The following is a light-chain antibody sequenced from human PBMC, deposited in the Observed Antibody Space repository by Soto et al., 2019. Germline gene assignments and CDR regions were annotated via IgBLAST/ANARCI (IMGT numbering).Light chain of an antibody. CDR2: GNS. Sequence: QSVLTQPPSVSGAPGKRVTISCTRSSSNIGAGYDVHWYQQLPGTAPKLLIYGNSNRPSGVPDRFSGFKSGTSASLAITGLRAEDEADYYCQSYDSSLRGWVFGGETKLTVL. V-gene: IGLV1-40*01. CDR3: QSYDSSLRGWV. J-gene: IGLJ3*02. CDR1: SSNIGAGYD.